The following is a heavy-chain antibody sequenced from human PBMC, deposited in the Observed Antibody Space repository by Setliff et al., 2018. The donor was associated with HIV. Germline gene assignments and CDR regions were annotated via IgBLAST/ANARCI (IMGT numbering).Heavy chain of an antibody. Sequence: GESLKISCAASGFTFSSYWMSWVRQAPGKGLEWVANIKQDGSEKYYVDSVKGRFTISRDNAKNSLYLQMNSLRAEDTAVYYCARVPSYYNFWSGYYFDYWGQGTLVTVSS. D-gene: IGHD3-3*01. CDR1: GFTFSSYW. CDR2: IKQDGSEK. CDR3: ARVPSYYNFWSGYYFDY. J-gene: IGHJ4*02. V-gene: IGHV3-7*01.